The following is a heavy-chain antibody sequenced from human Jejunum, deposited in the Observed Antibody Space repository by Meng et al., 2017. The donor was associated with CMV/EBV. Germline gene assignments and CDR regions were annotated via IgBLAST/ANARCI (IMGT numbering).Heavy chain of an antibody. J-gene: IGHJ4*02. D-gene: IGHD1-14*01. CDR3: TRGLDHNKAGSL. Sequence: QVQLKHWGAGLLKPSEPLSLTCTVYVGSFSDNYRKLIRQPPGKGLEWIGEIHPSGSTYYNPALESRVTISVDTSKNQFSLNLSSVTAADTAVYYCTRGLDHNKAGSLWGQGTLVTVSS. CDR1: VGSFSDNY. CDR2: IHPSGST. V-gene: IGHV4-34*01.